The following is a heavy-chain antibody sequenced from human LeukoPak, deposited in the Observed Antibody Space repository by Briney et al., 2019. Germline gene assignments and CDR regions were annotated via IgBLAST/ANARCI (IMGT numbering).Heavy chain of an antibody. CDR3: ARDLYDILTGYYLLRGAFDI. CDR1: GGSISSSNW. CDR2: IYHSGST. J-gene: IGHJ3*02. V-gene: IGHV4-4*02. D-gene: IGHD3-9*01. Sequence: SETLSLTCAVSGGSISSSNWWSWVRQPPGKGLEWIGEIYHSGSTNYNPSLKSRVTISVDKSKNQLSLKLSSVTAADTAVYYCARDLYDILTGYYLLRGAFDIWGQGTMVTVSS.